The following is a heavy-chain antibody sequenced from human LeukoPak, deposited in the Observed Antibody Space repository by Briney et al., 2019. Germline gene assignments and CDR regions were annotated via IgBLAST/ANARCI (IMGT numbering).Heavy chain of an antibody. D-gene: IGHD6-19*01. J-gene: IGHJ4*02. CDR1: GFTVSSNY. CDR3: TTDWAVSSGWYLTFFDY. Sequence: GGSLRLSCAASGFTVSSNYMNWVRQAPGKGLEWVGRIKSKTDGGTTDYAAPVKGRFTISRDDSKNTLYLQMNSLKTEDTAVYYCTTDWAVSSGWYLTFFDYWGQGTLVTVSS. V-gene: IGHV3-15*07. CDR2: IKSKTDGGTT.